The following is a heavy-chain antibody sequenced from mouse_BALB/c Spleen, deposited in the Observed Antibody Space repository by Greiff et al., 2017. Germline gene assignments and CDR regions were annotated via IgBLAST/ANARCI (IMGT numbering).Heavy chain of an antibody. Sequence: DVKLVESGGGLVKPGGSLKLSCAASGFTFSSYAMSWVRQTPEKRLEWVASISSGGSTYYPDSVKGRFTISRDNARNILYLQMSSLRSEDTAMYYCARSETGTSWFAYWGQGTLVTVSA. CDR3: ARSETGTSWFAY. CDR1: GFTFSSYA. D-gene: IGHD4-1*01. CDR2: ISSGGST. J-gene: IGHJ3*01. V-gene: IGHV5-6-5*01.